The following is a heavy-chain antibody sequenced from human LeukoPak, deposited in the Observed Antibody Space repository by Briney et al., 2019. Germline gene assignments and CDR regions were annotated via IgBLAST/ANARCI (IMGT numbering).Heavy chain of an antibody. CDR1: GFTFKKAW. CDR2: IKTTAEGATI. D-gene: IGHD2-21*02. Sequence: GGSLRLSCSASGFTFKKAWMNWVRQAPGKGLEWVGRIKTTAEGATIDYPAPVKGRFTVSRDDPKNTLYLQMNDLKTEDTAMYYCTTRVVTTNDNWGQGTLVTVSS. CDR3: TTRVVTTNDN. V-gene: IGHV3-15*01. J-gene: IGHJ4*02.